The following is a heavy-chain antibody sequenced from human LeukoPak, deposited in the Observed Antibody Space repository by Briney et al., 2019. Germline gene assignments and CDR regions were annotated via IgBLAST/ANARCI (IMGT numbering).Heavy chain of an antibody. D-gene: IGHD2-8*01. J-gene: IGHJ4*02. V-gene: IGHV3-23*01. CDR3: AKDRSCTNNICHGDFDY. CDR2: ISGSGGST. CDR1: GFTFSSYA. Sequence: GESLKISCAASGFTFSSYAMSWVRQAPGKGLEWVSDISGSGGSTYYADSVKGRFTISRDNSKNTLYLQMNSLRAEDTAVYYCAKDRSCTNNICHGDFDYWGQGTLVTVSS.